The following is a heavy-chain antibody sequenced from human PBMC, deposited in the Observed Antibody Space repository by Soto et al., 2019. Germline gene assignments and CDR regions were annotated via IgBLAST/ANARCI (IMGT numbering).Heavy chain of an antibody. Sequence: GASVKVSCKASGGTFSSYAISWVRQAPGQGLEWMGGIIPIFGTANYAQKFQGRVTITADESTSTAYMELSSLRSEDTAVYYCARDILTIYPRWFDPWGQGTLVPVSS. V-gene: IGHV1-69*13. D-gene: IGHD3-9*01. J-gene: IGHJ5*02. CDR3: ARDILTIYPRWFDP. CDR1: GGTFSSYA. CDR2: IIPIFGTA.